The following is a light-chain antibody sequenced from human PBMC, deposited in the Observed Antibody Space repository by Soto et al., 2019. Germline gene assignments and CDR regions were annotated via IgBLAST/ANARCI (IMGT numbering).Light chain of an antibody. V-gene: IGKV1-5*03. CDR3: QQYNTYWT. Sequence: DIQMTHSPSTLSASVGDRVTITCRASQTISSWLAWHQQKPGKAPKLLIYGASSLESGVPPRFSGDGSGTDFTLTISSLQPDDFATYYCQQYNTYWTFGQGTKVDIK. CDR1: QTISSW. J-gene: IGKJ1*01. CDR2: GAS.